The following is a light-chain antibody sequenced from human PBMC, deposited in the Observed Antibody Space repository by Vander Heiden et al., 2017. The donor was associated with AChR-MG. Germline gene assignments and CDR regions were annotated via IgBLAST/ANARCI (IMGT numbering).Light chain of an antibody. J-gene: IGKJ4*01. Sequence: DIVLTQSPATLSLTPGERATISCRASQSVSSYLTWYQQKPGKAPKLLIYDASNRASGIPARFSGSGSGTDFTLTISSLEPEDFAVYYCRQRYNWPLTFGGGTKLEI. CDR3: RQRYNWPLT. CDR1: QSVSSY. CDR2: DAS. V-gene: IGKV3-11*01.